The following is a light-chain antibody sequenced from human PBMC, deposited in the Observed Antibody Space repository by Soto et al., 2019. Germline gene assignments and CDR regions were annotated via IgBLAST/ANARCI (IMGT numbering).Light chain of an antibody. Sequence: TQPPSASGSPGQSVTISCTGTSSDVGGYNYVSWYQQHPGKAPKLMIYEVSKRPSGVPDRFSGSKSGNTASLTVSGLQAEDEADYYCSSYAGKVFGTGTKVTVL. CDR3: SSYAGKV. CDR2: EVS. CDR1: SSDVGGYNY. V-gene: IGLV2-8*01. J-gene: IGLJ1*01.